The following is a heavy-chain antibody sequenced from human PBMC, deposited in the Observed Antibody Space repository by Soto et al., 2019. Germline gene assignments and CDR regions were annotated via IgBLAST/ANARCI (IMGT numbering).Heavy chain of an antibody. D-gene: IGHD1-26*01. V-gene: IGHV4-59*12. CDR3: ARAGELLVHHTYFDY. CDR1: GGSISSWY. Sequence: PSETLSLTCTVSGGSISSWYWSWIRKPPEKGQEWVGYIYYSGSTYYNPSPKRRVTISVDTSKNQFSLKLSAVTAADTALYYCARAGELLVHHTYFDYWGQGTLVTVS. J-gene: IGHJ4*02. CDR2: IYYSGST.